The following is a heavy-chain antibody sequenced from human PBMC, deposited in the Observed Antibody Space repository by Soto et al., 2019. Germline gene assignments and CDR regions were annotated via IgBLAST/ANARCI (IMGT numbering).Heavy chain of an antibody. J-gene: IGHJ4*01. V-gene: IGHV1-24*01. D-gene: IGHD3-16*02. CDR3: ATEGRYYYVWGSYRYGYYFDY. CDR1: GYTLTELS. CDR2: FDPEDGET. Sequence: RASVKVSCKVSGYTLTELSMHWVRQAPGKGLEWMGGFDPEDGETIYAQKFQGRVTMTEDTSTDTAYMELSSLRSEDTAAYYCATEGRYYYVWGSYRYGYYFDYWGQGTLVTVSS.